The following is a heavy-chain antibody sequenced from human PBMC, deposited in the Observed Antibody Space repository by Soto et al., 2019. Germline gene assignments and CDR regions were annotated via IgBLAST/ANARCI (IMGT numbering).Heavy chain of an antibody. D-gene: IGHD2-2*01. CDR2: INAGNGNT. V-gene: IGHV1-3*01. CDR3: ARSPPGIVVVPAAMGGPFDY. J-gene: IGHJ4*02. CDR1: GYTFTSYA. Sequence: QVQLVQSGAEVKKPGASVKVSCKASGYTFTSYAMHWVRQAPGQRLAWMGWINAGNGNTKYSQKFQGRVTITRDTSASTAYMELSSLSTEATAGYYWARSPPGIVVVPAAMGGPFDYWGQGTLVTVSS.